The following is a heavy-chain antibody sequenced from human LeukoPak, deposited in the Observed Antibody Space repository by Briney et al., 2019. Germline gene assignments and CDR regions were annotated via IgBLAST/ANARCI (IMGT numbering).Heavy chain of an antibody. D-gene: IGHD2-21*02. CDR2: IKQDGSEK. V-gene: IGHV3-7*01. CDR1: GFTFSSYW. CDR3: ARVDIVVVTAILSYGMDV. J-gene: IGHJ6*02. Sequence: GGSLRLSCAASGFTFSSYWMSWVRQAPGKGLEWVANIKQDGSEKYYVDSVKGRFTISRDNAKNSLYLQMNSLRAEDTAVYYCARVDIVVVTAILSYGMDVWGQGTTVTVSS.